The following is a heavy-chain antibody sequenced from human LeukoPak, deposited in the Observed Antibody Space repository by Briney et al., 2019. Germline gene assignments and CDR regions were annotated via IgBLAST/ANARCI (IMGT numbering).Heavy chain of an antibody. J-gene: IGHJ3*02. Sequence: GGSLRLSCEFSGIIFSTYAMNWVRQAPGKGLEWISYISGSSSGSTSIIHYADSVKGRFTIFRDNSKKTLFLQMNSLRSEDTAVYYCARDDALGDNALDIRGQGTMVTVSS. CDR3: ARDDALGDNALDI. CDR2: ISGSSSGSTSII. V-gene: IGHV3-48*01. D-gene: IGHD3-16*01. CDR1: GIIFSTYA.